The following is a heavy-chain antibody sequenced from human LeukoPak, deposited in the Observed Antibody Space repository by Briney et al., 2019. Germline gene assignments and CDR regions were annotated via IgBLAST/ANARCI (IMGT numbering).Heavy chain of an antibody. CDR2: VSGGGGDT. J-gene: IGHJ5*02. V-gene: IGHV3-23*01. CDR3: AKGAAPRKVDWCDP. Sequence: GGSLRLSCAASGFTFSGYCLMWVRQAPGKGPEWDSSVSGGGGDTYYADSVKGRFTISRDNSKNTLYLQMNSLTTDDTAAYYCAKGAAPRKVDWCDPWGQGTLVTVSS. D-gene: IGHD6-13*01. CDR1: GFTFSGYC.